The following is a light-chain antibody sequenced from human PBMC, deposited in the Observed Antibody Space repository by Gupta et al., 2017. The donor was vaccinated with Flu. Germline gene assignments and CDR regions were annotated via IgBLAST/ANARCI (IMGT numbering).Light chain of an antibody. V-gene: IGKV1-39*01. Sequence: DIQMTQSPSSLSASIGDRVTITCRSGQSIGTYLNWYQHKPGRAPNLLIYGASCLQSGVPSRFSGSGSGTDFTLTINSLQPEDFATYYCQQSYNAPYSFGQGTKLEIK. CDR2: GAS. J-gene: IGKJ2*03. CDR1: QSIGTY. CDR3: QQSYNAPYS.